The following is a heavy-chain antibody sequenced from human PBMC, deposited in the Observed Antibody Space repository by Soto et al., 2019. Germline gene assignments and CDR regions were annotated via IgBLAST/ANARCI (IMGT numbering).Heavy chain of an antibody. CDR2: ISAYNGNT. CDR3: ARGAGDIVVVVAATGDDGFDI. V-gene: IGHV1-18*01. Sequence: ASVKVSCKASGYTFTSYGISWVRQAPGQGLEWMGWISAYNGNTNYAQKLQGRVTMTTDTSTSTAYMELRSLRSDDTAVYYCARGAGDIVVVVAATGDDGFDIWGQGTMVTVSS. CDR1: GYTFTSYG. J-gene: IGHJ3*02. D-gene: IGHD2-15*01.